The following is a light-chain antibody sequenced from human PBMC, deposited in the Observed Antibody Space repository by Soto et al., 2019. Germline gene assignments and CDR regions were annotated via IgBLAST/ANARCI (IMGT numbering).Light chain of an antibody. CDR1: QNVHSN. CDR3: QQYNNWALT. Sequence: EVVMTQSPATLSVSPGVGATLSCRASQNVHSNLAWYQQKPGQAPRLLIYDTPIRATDIPFKFSGGGSGTELTLPLSSLLSEGFAVYRCQQYNNWALTFGGGTKVEIK. CDR2: DTP. V-gene: IGKV3-15*01. J-gene: IGKJ4*01.